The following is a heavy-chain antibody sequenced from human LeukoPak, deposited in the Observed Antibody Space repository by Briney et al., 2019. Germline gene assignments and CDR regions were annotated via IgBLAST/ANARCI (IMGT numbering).Heavy chain of an antibody. CDR2: IYWDDDK. CDR1: GFSLSTSGVG. Sequence: KESGPTLVKPTQTLTLTCTFSGFSLSTSGVGVGWIRQPPGKALEWLALIYWDDDKRYSPSLKSRLTITKDTSKNQVVLTMTNMDPVDTATYYCAHSLGPYYYDSSGCDAFDIWGQGTMVTVSS. J-gene: IGHJ3*02. D-gene: IGHD3-22*01. V-gene: IGHV2-5*02. CDR3: AHSLGPYYYDSSGCDAFDI.